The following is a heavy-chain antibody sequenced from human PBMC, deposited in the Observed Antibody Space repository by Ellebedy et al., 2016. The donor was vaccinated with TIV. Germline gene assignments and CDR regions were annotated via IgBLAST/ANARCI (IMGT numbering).Heavy chain of an antibody. CDR1: GFTFSSYW. CDR2: INQYGSDI. V-gene: IGHV3-7*01. Sequence: PGGSLRLSCAASGFTFSSYWMSWVRQAPGKGLEWVANINQYGSDINYVDSVRGRFTISRDTAKNSLYLQMNSLRDEDTAVYFCARDGVSSSSKMVYWGQGNLVTVSS. D-gene: IGHD6-6*01. J-gene: IGHJ4*02. CDR3: ARDGVSSSSKMVY.